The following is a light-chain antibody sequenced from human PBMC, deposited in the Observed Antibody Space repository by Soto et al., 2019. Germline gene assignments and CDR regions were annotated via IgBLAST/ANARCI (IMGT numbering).Light chain of an antibody. Sequence: QSVLTQPASVSVSPGQSITISCTGTSSDVGGYNYVSWYQQHPGKAPKLMIYDVSNRASGVSSRFSGSKSGNTASLTISGLQAEDEADYSCSSYTSSSTLGNVFGTGTKVTVL. J-gene: IGLJ1*01. CDR3: SSYTSSSTLGNV. CDR2: DVS. V-gene: IGLV2-14*01. CDR1: SSDVGGYNY.